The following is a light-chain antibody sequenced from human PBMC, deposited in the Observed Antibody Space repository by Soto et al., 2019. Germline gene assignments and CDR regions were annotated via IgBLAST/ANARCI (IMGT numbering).Light chain of an antibody. CDR2: GAS. Sequence: EIMLTQSPGTLSLSPGERATLSCRASQSVSSNYLAWYQQKPGQAPRLLIYGASSRATGIPDRFSGSGSGTDFTLTIRRLEPEDFATYYCQQYNNWPITFGQGTRLEIK. V-gene: IGKV3-20*01. J-gene: IGKJ5*01. CDR1: QSVSSNY. CDR3: QQYNNWPIT.